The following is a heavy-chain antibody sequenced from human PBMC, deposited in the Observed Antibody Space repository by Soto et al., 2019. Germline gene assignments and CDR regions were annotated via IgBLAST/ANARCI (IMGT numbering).Heavy chain of an antibody. V-gene: IGHV1-8*01. D-gene: IGHD1-1*01. CDR1: GYTFTSYD. Sequence: ASVKVSCKASGYTFTSYDIYWVRQATGQGLEWMGWMNPNTGNSAYAQKFQGRVAVTSDTSINTVHMELNSLRSEDTAVYYCARRAETNGWNGFGADKYYFDFWGQGTLVTVSS. CDR3: ARRAETNGWNGFGADKYYFDF. CDR2: MNPNTGNS. J-gene: IGHJ4*02.